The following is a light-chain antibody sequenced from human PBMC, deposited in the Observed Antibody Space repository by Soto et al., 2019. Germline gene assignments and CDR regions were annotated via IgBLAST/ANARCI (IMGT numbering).Light chain of an antibody. CDR3: QQYNNFWT. CDR1: QSISSW. V-gene: IGKV1-5*01. J-gene: IGKJ1*01. Sequence: DIQMIHSPSTLSASVGDRVTITCRASQSISSWLAWYQQKPGKAPRLLIYDASYLERGVPSRFGGSGSGTEFTLTISDLQPDDLATYYCQQYNNFWTFGPGTKV. CDR2: DAS.